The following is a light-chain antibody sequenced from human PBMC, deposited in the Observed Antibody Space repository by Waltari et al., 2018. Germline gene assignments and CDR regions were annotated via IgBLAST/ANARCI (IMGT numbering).Light chain of an antibody. V-gene: IGLV2-14*03. CDR2: DVS. Sequence: QSALTQPASVSGSPGQSITISCTGTSSDVGGYNYVSWYQQHPGKAPKLMIYDVSNRPSGVSYRFSGSKAGNTASLTISGLQAEDEADYYCSSYTSNNTLEGVFGTGTKVTVL. J-gene: IGLJ1*01. CDR3: SSYTSNNTLEGV. CDR1: SSDVGGYNY.